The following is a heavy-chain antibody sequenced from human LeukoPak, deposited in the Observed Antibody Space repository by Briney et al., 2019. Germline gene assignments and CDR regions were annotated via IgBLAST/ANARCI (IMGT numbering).Heavy chain of an antibody. CDR2: IYYSGST. V-gene: IGHV4-59*01. CDR1: GGSISIYY. Sequence: SETLSLTCTVSGGSISIYYWSWIRQPPGKGLEWIGYIYYSGSTNYNPSLKSRVTISVDTSKNQFSLKLSSVTAADTAVYYCARDVSRVGDGYNIWGQGTLVTVSS. J-gene: IGHJ4*02. D-gene: IGHD5-24*01. CDR3: ARDVSRVGDGYNI.